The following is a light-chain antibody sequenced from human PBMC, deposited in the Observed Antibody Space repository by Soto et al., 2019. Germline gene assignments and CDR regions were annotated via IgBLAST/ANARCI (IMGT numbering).Light chain of an antibody. J-gene: IGKJ5*01. Sequence: QSPSTLSASLGDRVTIAFRASQTISSWLAWYQQKPGKAPKLLIYKATNLQSGVPPRFSGSGSGTDFTLTISSLQPEDFATYFCQQANSCPITFGQGTRLEI. V-gene: IGKV1-5*03. CDR2: KAT. CDR1: QTISSW. CDR3: QQANSCPIT.